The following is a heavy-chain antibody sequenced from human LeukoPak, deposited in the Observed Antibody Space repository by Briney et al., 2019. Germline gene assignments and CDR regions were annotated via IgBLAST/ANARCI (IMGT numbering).Heavy chain of an antibody. D-gene: IGHD3-22*01. V-gene: IGHV3-23*01. Sequence: GGSLRLSCAVSGITLSNYGMAWVRQAPGKGLEWVASLSASGGGTSYADSVRGRFTISRDNAKNTLYLQMNSLRAEDTAVYFCAKRGVVIRVILVGFHKEAYYFDSWGQGVLVTVSS. CDR2: LSASGGGT. CDR3: AKRGVVIRVILVGFHKEAYYFDS. J-gene: IGHJ4*02. CDR1: GITLSNYG.